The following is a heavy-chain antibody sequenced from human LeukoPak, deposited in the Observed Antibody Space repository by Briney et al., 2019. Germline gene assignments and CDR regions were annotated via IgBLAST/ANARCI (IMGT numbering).Heavy chain of an antibody. D-gene: IGHD2-2*01. CDR1: GFSFSDYS. V-gene: IGHV3-23*01. Sequence: GGSLRLSCAASGFSFSDYSMSWVRQAPGKGLEWVSAISGSGGSTYYADSVKGRFTISRDNSKNTLYLQMNSLRAEDTAVYYCASRGYQLLIPFDYWGQGTLVTVSS. CDR2: ISGSGGST. J-gene: IGHJ4*02. CDR3: ASRGYQLLIPFDY.